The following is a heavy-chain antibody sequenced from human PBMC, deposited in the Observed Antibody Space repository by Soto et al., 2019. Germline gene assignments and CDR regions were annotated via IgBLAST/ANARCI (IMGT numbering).Heavy chain of an antibody. CDR2: ISGSGGST. Sequence: GVSLRLSCAASGFTFSSYAMSWVRQAPGKGLKWVSAISGSGGSTYYADSVKGRFTITRDNSKNTRYLQMNSLRAEDTAIYYCAKVIVATSHYYYGMDGWGQGTMVTVFS. J-gene: IGHJ6*02. V-gene: IGHV3-23*01. CDR3: AKVIVATSHYYYGMDG. D-gene: IGHD5-12*01. CDR1: GFTFSSYA.